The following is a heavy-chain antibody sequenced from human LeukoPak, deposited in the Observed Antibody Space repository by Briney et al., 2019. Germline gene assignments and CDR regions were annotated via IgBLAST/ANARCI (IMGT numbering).Heavy chain of an antibody. J-gene: IGHJ4*02. D-gene: IGHD3-16*01. CDR2: IYHSGTT. Sequence: SETLSLTCTVSGYSISSGYYWGWIRQPPGKGLEWIGSIYHSGTTKYNPSLKSRVTISIDKSQNQFSLKLSSVTAADTAVYYCARGFDYIWGSFPTDEAGNYFDYWGQGTLVIVSS. CDR3: ARGFDYIWGSFPTDEAGNYFDY. CDR1: GYSISSGYY. V-gene: IGHV4-38-2*02.